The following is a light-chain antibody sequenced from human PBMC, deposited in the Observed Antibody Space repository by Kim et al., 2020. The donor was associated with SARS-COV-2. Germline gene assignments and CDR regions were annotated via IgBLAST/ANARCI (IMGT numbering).Light chain of an antibody. Sequence: SPGKRATLSCRASHSVSSSYLAWYQEKPGQAPRLLIYGASSRATGIPDRFSGSGSGTDFTLTISRLEPEDFAVYYCQQYGSSPRTFGQGTEVDIK. J-gene: IGKJ1*01. CDR1: HSVSSSY. V-gene: IGKV3-20*01. CDR2: GAS. CDR3: QQYGSSPRT.